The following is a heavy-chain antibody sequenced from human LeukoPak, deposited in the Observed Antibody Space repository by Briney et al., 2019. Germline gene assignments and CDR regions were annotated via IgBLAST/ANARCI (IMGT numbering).Heavy chain of an antibody. J-gene: IGHJ6*03. D-gene: IGHD2-21*02. V-gene: IGHV3-30*18. CDR3: AKDQYFVTGYYSYMDV. CDR1: GFTFSSYG. Sequence: GGSLRLSCEASGFTFSSYGMHWVRQAPGKGLEWVAVISYDGSNKYYADSVKGRFTISRDNSKNTLYLQMNSLRAEDTAVYYCAKDQYFVTGYYSYMDVWGKGTTVTISS. CDR2: ISYDGSNK.